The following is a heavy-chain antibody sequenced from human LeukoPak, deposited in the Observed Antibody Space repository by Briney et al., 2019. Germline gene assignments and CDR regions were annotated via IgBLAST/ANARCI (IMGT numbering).Heavy chain of an antibody. CDR1: GFTFSSYA. V-gene: IGHV3-30-3*01. CDR3: ARGRRQWLVPYYFDY. CDR2: ISYDGSNK. D-gene: IGHD6-19*01. Sequence: GSLRLSCAASGFTFSSYAMHWVRQAPGKGLEWVAVISYDGSNKYYADSVKGRFTISRDNSKNTLYLQMNSLRAEDTAVYYCARGRRQWLVPYYFDYWGQGTLVTVSS. J-gene: IGHJ4*02.